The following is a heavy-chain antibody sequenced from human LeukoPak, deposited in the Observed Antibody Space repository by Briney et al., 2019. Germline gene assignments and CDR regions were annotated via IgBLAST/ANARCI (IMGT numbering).Heavy chain of an antibody. V-gene: IGHV3-21*01. J-gene: IGHJ1*01. Sequence: GGSLRLSCAASGFTFSSYSMNWVRQAPGKGLEWVSFISSSSSYIYYADSAKGRFTISRDNAKNSGYLEMNSLGAEDTAVYYCATNLIGAGEYFRQWGQGTLVTVSS. D-gene: IGHD2/OR15-2a*01. CDR2: ISSSSSYI. CDR1: GFTFSSYS. CDR3: ATNLIGAGEYFRQ.